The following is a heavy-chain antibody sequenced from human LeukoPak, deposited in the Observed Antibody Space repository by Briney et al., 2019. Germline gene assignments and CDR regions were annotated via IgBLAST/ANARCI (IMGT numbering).Heavy chain of an antibody. CDR2: IYYSGST. CDR3: ARDRARQDYYGMDV. D-gene: IGHD3-10*01. CDR1: GGSISSGGYY. Sequence: SETLSLTCTVSGGSISSGGYYWSWIRQHPGKGLEWIGYIYYSGSTYYNPSLKSRVTISVDTSKNQFSLKLSSVTAADTAVYYCARDRARQDYYGMDVSGQGTTVTVFS. V-gene: IGHV4-31*03. J-gene: IGHJ6*02.